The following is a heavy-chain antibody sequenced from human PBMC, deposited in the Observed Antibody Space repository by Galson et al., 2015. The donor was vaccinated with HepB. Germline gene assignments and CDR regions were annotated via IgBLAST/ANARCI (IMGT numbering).Heavy chain of an antibody. CDR3: ARAGGAIFGVVSEGDNWFDP. D-gene: IGHD3-3*01. Sequence: SCKASGYTFTSYGISWVRQAPGQGLEWMGWISAYNGNTNYAQKLQGRVTMTTDTSTSTAYMELRSLRSDDTAVYYCARAGGAIFGVVSEGDNWFDPWGQGTLVTVSS. CDR2: ISAYNGNT. CDR1: GYTFTSYG. V-gene: IGHV1-18*01. J-gene: IGHJ5*02.